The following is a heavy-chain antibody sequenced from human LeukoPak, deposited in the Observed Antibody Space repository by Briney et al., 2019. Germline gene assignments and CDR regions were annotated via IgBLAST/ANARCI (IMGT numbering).Heavy chain of an antibody. D-gene: IGHD1-14*01. CDR2: IYTSGST. V-gene: IGHV4-4*07. Sequence: SETLSLTRTISRGSISTYYWSWIRQPAGKGLEWIGRIYTSGSTNYNPSLKSRVSMSLDTSKNQFSLKLTSVTAADTALYYCARGGVTDPFDYWGQGTLITVSS. J-gene: IGHJ4*02. CDR3: ARGGVTDPFDY. CDR1: RGSISTYY.